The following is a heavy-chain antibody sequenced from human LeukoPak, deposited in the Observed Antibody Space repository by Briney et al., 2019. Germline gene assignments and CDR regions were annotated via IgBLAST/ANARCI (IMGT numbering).Heavy chain of an antibody. D-gene: IGHD3-16*01. V-gene: IGHV4-34*01. J-gene: IGHJ6*02. CDR2: IDQSGTT. CDR1: NEXFNFYY. Sequence: SETLSLTCAVHNEXFNFYYCSWIRQAPGRGQEWIGEIDQSGTTTYNPSLKGRVAISQDTTTSRFSLRLNSVTAADTAVYYCSFQYDSDPLTSEVSPIMSVWGQGTTVSVSS. CDR3: SFQYDSDPLTSEVSPIMSV.